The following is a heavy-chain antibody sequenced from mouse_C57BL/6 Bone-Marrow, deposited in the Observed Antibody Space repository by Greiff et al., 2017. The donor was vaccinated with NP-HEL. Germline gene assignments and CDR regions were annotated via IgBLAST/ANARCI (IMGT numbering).Heavy chain of an antibody. D-gene: IGHD1-1*01. CDR2: INPSTGGT. V-gene: IGHV1-42*01. CDR3: ITTVVATDNYAMDY. Sequence: EVQLQQSGPELVKPGASVKISCKASGYSFTGYYMNWVKQSPEKSLEWIGEINPSTGGTTYNQKFKAKATLTVDKATSTAYMQLNSLTSEDSAVYYCITTVVATDNYAMDYWGQGTSVTVSS. CDR1: GYSFTGYY. J-gene: IGHJ4*01.